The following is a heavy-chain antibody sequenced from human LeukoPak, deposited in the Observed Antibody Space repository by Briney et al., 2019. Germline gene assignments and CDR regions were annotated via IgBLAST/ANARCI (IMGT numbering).Heavy chain of an antibody. Sequence: SQTLSLTCTVSGDSINSGTYYWSWIRQPAGKGLEWIGRIYNSGRTDYNPSLKSRLTISIDTSKSRFSLKLSSVTAADAAVYYCARRVRSGDYRLDYWGQGTLVTVSS. CDR2: IYNSGRT. J-gene: IGHJ4*02. D-gene: IGHD4-17*01. V-gene: IGHV4-61*02. CDR1: GDSINSGTYY. CDR3: ARRVRSGDYRLDY.